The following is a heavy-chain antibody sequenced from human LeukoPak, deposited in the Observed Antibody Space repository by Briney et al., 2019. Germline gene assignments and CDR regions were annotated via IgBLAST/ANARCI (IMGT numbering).Heavy chain of an antibody. V-gene: IGHV3-23*01. Sequence: GGSLRLSCAASGFTFSSYAMSWVRQAPGKGLEWVSAISGSGGSTYYADSVKGRFTISRDYSKNTLYLQMNSLRAEDTAVYYCAKDYYDTYQYYWGQGTLVTVSS. CDR2: ISGSGGST. CDR3: AKDYYDTYQYY. D-gene: IGHD3-22*01. J-gene: IGHJ4*02. CDR1: GFTFSSYA.